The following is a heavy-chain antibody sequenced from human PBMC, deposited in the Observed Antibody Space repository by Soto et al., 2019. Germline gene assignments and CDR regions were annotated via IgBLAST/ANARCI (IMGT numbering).Heavy chain of an antibody. D-gene: IGHD2-2*01. CDR3: TTLPSGWRVVVAPGD. CDR1: GFTFSNAW. Sequence: EVQLVESGGRLVKPGGSLRLSCAASGFTFSNAWMSWVRQAPGKGLEWVGRIKSKTDGGTTDYAAPVKGRFTISRDDLKNTLYQQMNSLKAEDTAVYYCTTLPSGWRVVVAPGDWGEGTLVTVSS. CDR2: IKSKTDGGTT. V-gene: IGHV3-15*01. J-gene: IGHJ4*02.